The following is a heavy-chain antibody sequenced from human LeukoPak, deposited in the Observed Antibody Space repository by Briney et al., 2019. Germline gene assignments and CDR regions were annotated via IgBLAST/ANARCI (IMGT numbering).Heavy chain of an antibody. CDR2: ISAYNGNT. CDR3: ARTAPGRSAFDI. J-gene: IGHJ3*02. CDR1: GYTFTSYV. V-gene: IGHV1-18*01. D-gene: IGHD1-14*01. Sequence: ASVRVSCKASGYTFTSYVISWVRRDPGQGPEWMGRISAYNGNTNDARKLQGRDTMTTDTTTSTACMGLRKLRSDHTALYKFARTAPGRSAFDIWVQGTMVSVPS.